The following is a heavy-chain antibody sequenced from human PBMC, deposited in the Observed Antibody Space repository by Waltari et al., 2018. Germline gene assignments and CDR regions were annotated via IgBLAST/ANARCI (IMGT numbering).Heavy chain of an antibody. CDR3: AKYRIAAAGKHYYYYGMDV. V-gene: IGHV3-23*01. CDR2: ISGSGGST. J-gene: IGHJ6*02. CDR1: GFTFSSYA. D-gene: IGHD6-13*01. Sequence: EVQLLESGGGLVQPGGSLRLSCAASGFTFSSYAMSWVRQAPGKGWEWVSAISGSGGSTYYADSVKGRFTISRDNSKNTLYLQMNSLRAEDTAVYYCAKYRIAAAGKHYYYYGMDVWGQGTTVTVSS.